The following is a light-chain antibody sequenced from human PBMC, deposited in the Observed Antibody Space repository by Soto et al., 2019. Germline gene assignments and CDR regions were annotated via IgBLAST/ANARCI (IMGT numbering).Light chain of an antibody. J-gene: IGKJ1*01. CDR2: KAS. CDR1: QSISSW. CDR3: QQYDVYST. Sequence: IQISQSPSTLSATVGGTVTITCRASQSISSWLAWYQQRPGTAPKLLIYKASTLQSGVPSRFSGSGYGTVFTLTINLLQPDDSATYYCQQYDVYSTFGQGTKVDIK. V-gene: IGKV1-5*03.